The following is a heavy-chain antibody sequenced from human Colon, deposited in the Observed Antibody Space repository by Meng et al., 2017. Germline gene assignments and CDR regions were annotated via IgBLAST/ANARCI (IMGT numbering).Heavy chain of an antibody. CDR2: INPRTGDT. D-gene: IGHD2-15*01. J-gene: IGHJ4*02. Sequence: QVHLVQSGAEVKKPGASVTVSCKAAGYTLYIHWVRLRPGEGLEWMGRINPRTGDTKFAQSFQGRVTMTRDTSTTTFSMDLRSLTTDDSAIYFCARESADGGSFDLWGQGTLVTVSS. CDR1: GYTLY. CDR3: ARESADGGSFDL. V-gene: IGHV1-2*06.